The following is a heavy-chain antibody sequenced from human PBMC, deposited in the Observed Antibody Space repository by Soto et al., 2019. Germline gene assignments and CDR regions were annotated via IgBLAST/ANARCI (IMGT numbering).Heavy chain of an antibody. CDR1: GDSISSSSYS. V-gene: IGHV4-39*01. Sequence: SETLSLTCTVSGDSISSSSYSWGWIRQPPGKGLEWIGSIYYSGSTNYNPSLKSRVTISVDTPKNQFSLKLSSVTAADTAVYYCARQVLDGASYYFDYWGQGTLVTVSS. J-gene: IGHJ4*02. CDR2: IYYSGST. CDR3: ARQVLDGASYYFDY. D-gene: IGHD3-16*01.